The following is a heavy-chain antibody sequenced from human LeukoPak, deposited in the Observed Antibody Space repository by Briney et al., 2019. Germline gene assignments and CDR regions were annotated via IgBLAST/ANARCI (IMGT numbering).Heavy chain of an antibody. CDR2: ISYDGSNE. J-gene: IGHJ4*02. V-gene: IGHV3-30-3*01. CDR1: GFTFSYYA. Sequence: GGSLRLSCAASGFTFSYYAMHWVRQAPGKGLEWVAVISYDGSNEYYADSVKGRFIISRDNSKNTLSLQMNTLRPEDTAVYYCARPIDNGSGSYYFDYWGQGTLVTVSS. D-gene: IGHD3-10*01. CDR3: ARPIDNGSGSYYFDY.